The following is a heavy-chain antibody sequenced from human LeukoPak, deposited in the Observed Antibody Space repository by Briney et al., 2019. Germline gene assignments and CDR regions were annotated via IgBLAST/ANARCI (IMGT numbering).Heavy chain of an antibody. CDR3: AIRRWGYYDSSGYFDY. CDR1: GYTFTSYG. CDR2: ISAYNGNT. D-gene: IGHD3-22*01. J-gene: IGHJ4*02. V-gene: IGHV1-18*01. Sequence: GASMKASCKASGYTFTSYGISWVRQAPGQGLEWMGWISAYNGNTNYAQKLQGRVTMTTDTSTSTAYMELRSLRSDDTAVYYCAIRRWGYYDSSGYFDYWGQGTLVTVSS.